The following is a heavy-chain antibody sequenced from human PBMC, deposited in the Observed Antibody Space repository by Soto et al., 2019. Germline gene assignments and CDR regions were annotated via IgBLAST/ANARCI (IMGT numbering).Heavy chain of an antibody. CDR3: SKYGPYGSGSYYDY. CDR1: GFTFSSYA. V-gene: IGHV3-23*01. Sequence: EVQLLESGGGLVQPGGSLRLSCAASGFTFSSYAMSWVRQAPGKGLEWVSAISGSGGSTYYADSVKGRFTISRDNSKKMMYLRVKDMRVYYTAIDYCSKYGPYGSGSYYDYWGQGTMVTVSS. J-gene: IGHJ4*02. D-gene: IGHD3-10*01. CDR2: ISGSGGST.